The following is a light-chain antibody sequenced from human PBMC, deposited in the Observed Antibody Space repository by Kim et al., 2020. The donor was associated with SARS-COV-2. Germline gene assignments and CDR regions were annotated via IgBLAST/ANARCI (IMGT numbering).Light chain of an antibody. CDR1: NIGSKS. CDR2: YDS. V-gene: IGLV3-21*04. Sequence: PGKTGRITCGGNNIGSKSVHWYQQKPGQAPVMVIYYDSDRPSGIPERFSGSNSGNTATLTISRVEAGDEADYYCQVWDSSSDHPVFGGGTQLTVL. CDR3: QVWDSSSDHPV. J-gene: IGLJ3*02.